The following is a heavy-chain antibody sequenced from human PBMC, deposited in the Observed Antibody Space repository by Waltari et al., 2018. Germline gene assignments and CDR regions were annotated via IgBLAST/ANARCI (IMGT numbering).Heavy chain of an antibody. J-gene: IGHJ3*01. CDR2: VSYRGTT. V-gene: IGHV4-39*01. CDR1: GVSITSNRHY. D-gene: IGHD5-12*01. CDR3: ATYIGASVGTAAFDV. Sequence: QLQLQESGPRLVRPSETLSLICRVSGVSITSNRHYWAWIRQSPGQGLEWIGTVSYRGTTDISPSIKSRISVSRDTSKNQVSLILGSVTAADMAVYYCATYIGASVGTAAFDVWGQGTMVTVSS.